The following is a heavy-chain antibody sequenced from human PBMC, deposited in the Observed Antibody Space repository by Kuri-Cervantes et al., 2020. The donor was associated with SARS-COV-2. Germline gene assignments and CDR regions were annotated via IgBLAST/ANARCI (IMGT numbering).Heavy chain of an antibody. CDR3: TYSGYDYYYYYYMDV. CDR1: GFTFSDHY. V-gene: IGHV3-72*01. D-gene: IGHD5-12*01. Sequence: GESLKISCAASGFTFSDHYMDWVRQAPGKGLEWVGRTRNKANSYTTEYAASVKGRFTIPRDDSKNSLYLQMNSLKTEDTAVYYCTYSGYDYYYYYYMDVWGKGTTVTVSS. CDR2: TRNKANSYTT. J-gene: IGHJ6*03.